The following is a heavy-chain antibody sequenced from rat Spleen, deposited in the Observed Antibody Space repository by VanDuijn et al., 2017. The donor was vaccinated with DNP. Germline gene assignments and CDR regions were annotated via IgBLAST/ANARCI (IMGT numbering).Heavy chain of an antibody. CDR1: GFTFSDYY. Sequence: EVQLVESGGGLVQPGNSLILSCAASGFTFSDYYMAWVRQAPKKGLEWVASISYEGSSTYYGDSVKGRFTISRDNAKSTLYLQMNSLRSEDTATYYCARWYNYFDYWGQGVMVTVSS. J-gene: IGHJ2*01. V-gene: IGHV5-22*01. CDR3: ARWYNYFDY. D-gene: IGHD1-11*01. CDR2: ISYEGSST.